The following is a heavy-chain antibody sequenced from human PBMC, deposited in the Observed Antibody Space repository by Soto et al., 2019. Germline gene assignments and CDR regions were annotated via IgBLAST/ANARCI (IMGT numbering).Heavy chain of an antibody. Sequence: PGESLKISCKGSGYSFTSYWISWVRQMPGKGLEWMGRIDPSDSYTNYSPSFQGHVTISADKSISTAYLQWSSLKASDTAMYYCARALPPPAAAGTNYYGMDVWGQGTTVT. J-gene: IGHJ6*02. CDR3: ARALPPPAAAGTNYYGMDV. D-gene: IGHD6-13*01. CDR2: IDPSDSYT. CDR1: GYSFTSYW. V-gene: IGHV5-10-1*01.